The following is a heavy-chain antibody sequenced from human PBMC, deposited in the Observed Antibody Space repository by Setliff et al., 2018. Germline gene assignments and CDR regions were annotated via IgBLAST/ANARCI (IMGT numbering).Heavy chain of an antibody. D-gene: IGHD1-26*01. Sequence: ASVKVSCKVSGYTLTELSMHWVRQAPGKGLEWMGGFDPEDGETIYAQKFQGRVTMTEDTSTDTAYMELSSLRSEDTAVYYCAIPSSGNFYFDYWGQGTLVTVSS. CDR3: AIPSSGNFYFDY. V-gene: IGHV1-24*01. CDR2: FDPEDGET. J-gene: IGHJ4*02. CDR1: GYTLTELS.